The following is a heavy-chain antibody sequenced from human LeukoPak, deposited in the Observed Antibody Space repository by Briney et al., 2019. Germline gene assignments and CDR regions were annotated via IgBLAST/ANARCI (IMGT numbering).Heavy chain of an antibody. CDR3: AKDDRRGYSYGPSKYYMDV. CDR2: IRYDGSNK. CDR1: GFTFSSYG. D-gene: IGHD5-18*01. Sequence: GGSLRLTCAASGFTFSSYGMHWVRQAPGKGLEWVAFIRYDGSNKSYADSVKGRFTISRDNSKNTLYLQMNSLRAEDTAVYYCAKDDRRGYSYGPSKYYMDVWGKGTTVTISS. V-gene: IGHV3-30*02. J-gene: IGHJ6*03.